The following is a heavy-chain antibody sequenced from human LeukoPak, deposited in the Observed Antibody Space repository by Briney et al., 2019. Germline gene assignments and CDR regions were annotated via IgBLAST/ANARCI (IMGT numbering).Heavy chain of an antibody. Sequence: SQTLSLTCAISGDSVSSNSVARSWIRQSPSRGLEWLGRAFYRSKWYIDYAESVKSRISINPDTSKNQFSLQLNSVTPEDTAAYYCARVGGSYSYGMDVWGQGTTVTVSS. J-gene: IGHJ6*02. D-gene: IGHD5-12*01. V-gene: IGHV6-1*01. CDR3: ARVGGSYSYGMDV. CDR1: GDSVSSNSVA. CDR2: AFYRSKWYI.